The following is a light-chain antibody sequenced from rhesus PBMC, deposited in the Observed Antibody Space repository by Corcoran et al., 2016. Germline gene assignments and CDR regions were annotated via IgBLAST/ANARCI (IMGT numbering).Light chain of an antibody. CDR1: SSNIGGYD. V-gene: IGLV1-64*01. J-gene: IGLJ1*01. CDR2: DNN. CDR3: QSYDNSLNAYI. Sequence: QSVLTQPPSVSGAPGQRVSISCTGTSSNIGGYDVHWYQQLPETAPKLLIYDNNKRPSGISDRFSGSKSGTSASLAITGLQTEDEADYYCQSYDNSLNAYIFGSGTRLTVL.